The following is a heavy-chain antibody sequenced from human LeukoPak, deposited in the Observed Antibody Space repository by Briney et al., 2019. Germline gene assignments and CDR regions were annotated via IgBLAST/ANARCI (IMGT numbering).Heavy chain of an antibody. D-gene: IGHD3-3*01. V-gene: IGHV4-30-4*08. Sequence: SETLSLTCTVSGGSISSGDYYWSWIRQPPGKGLEWIGYIYYSGSTYYNPSLKSRVTISVDTSKNQFSLKLSSVTAADTAVYYCASYDFWSGYYGRENNWFDPWGQGTLVTVSS. CDR2: IYYSGST. CDR1: GGSISSGDYY. CDR3: ASYDFWSGYYGRENNWFDP. J-gene: IGHJ5*02.